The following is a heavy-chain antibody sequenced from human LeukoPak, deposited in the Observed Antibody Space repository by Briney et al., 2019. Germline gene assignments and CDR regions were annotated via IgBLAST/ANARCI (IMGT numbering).Heavy chain of an antibody. D-gene: IGHD4-17*01. Sequence: GGSLRLSCAASGFTFSTYSMTWVRQAPGKGLEWVSYISSTGSTKYYADSVKGRSTISRDNAVNSLYLQMNSLRDEDTAVYHCSRVRSPSTVPIDYWGQGTLVTVSS. V-gene: IGHV3-48*02. CDR2: ISSTGSTK. J-gene: IGHJ4*02. CDR3: SRVRSPSTVPIDY. CDR1: GFTFSTYS.